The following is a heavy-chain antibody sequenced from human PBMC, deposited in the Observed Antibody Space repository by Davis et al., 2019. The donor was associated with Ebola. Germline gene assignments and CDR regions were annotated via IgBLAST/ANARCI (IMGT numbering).Heavy chain of an antibody. D-gene: IGHD2-15*01. J-gene: IGHJ4*02. Sequence: PGGSLRLSCAASGFTFSSYWMSWVRQAPGKGLEWVANIKQDGSEKYYVDSVKGRFTISRDNAKNSLYLQMNSLRAEDTAVYYCARRVGEGWQPDYYFDYWGQGTLVTVSS. CDR2: IKQDGSEK. CDR3: ARRVGEGWQPDYYFDY. V-gene: IGHV3-7*01. CDR1: GFTFSSYW.